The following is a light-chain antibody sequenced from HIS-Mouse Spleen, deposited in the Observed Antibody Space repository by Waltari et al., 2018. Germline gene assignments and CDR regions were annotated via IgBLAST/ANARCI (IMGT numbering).Light chain of an antibody. Sequence: QSVLTQPPSASGTPGQRVTISCSGSSSNIGSNYVYWYQQLPGTAPKLLIYRNKQRRPRGPDRVSGAQCGTSEWLAISGLRTEEEDDYYCAAWEDSLSGPWVFGGGTKLTVL. V-gene: IGLV1-47*01. CDR3: AAWEDSLSGPWV. CDR2: RNK. J-gene: IGLJ3*02. CDR1: SSNIGSNY.